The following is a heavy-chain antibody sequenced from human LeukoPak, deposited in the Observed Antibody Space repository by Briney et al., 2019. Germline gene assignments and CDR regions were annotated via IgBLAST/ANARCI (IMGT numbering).Heavy chain of an antibody. Sequence: GGSLRLSCAASGFTFSSYGMHWVRQAPGEGLEWVAFIRYDGSNKYYADSVKGRFTISRDNAKNSLYLQMNSLRAEDTAVYYCASGLPYGSGSYSFDPWGQGTLVTVSS. V-gene: IGHV3-30*02. CDR1: GFTFSSYG. D-gene: IGHD3-10*01. CDR3: ASGLPYGSGSYSFDP. CDR2: IRYDGSNK. J-gene: IGHJ5*02.